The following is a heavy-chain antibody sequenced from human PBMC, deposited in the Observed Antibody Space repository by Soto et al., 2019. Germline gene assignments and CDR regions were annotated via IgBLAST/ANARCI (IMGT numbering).Heavy chain of an antibody. V-gene: IGHV1-18*01. CDR3: ASGGYGDY. J-gene: IGHJ4*02. CDR1: GYGFTTYG. CDR2: ISAHNGNT. D-gene: IGHD1-1*01. Sequence: QVHLVQSGAEVKKPGASVKVSCKGSGYGFTTYGITWVRQAPGQGLEWMAWISAHNGNTNYAQKLQGRVTVTRDTTPSTAYMELRSLSSHDTAVYYCASGGYGDYWGQGALVTVSS.